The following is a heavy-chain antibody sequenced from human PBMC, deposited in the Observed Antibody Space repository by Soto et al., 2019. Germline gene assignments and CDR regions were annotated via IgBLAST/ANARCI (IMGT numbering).Heavy chain of an antibody. CDR2: ISYDGSNK. CDR3: AKAHERSGGFRTRSLYYYYMDV. V-gene: IGHV3-30-3*01. J-gene: IGHJ6*03. CDR1: GFTFSSYA. Sequence: PGGSLRLSCAASGFTFSSYAMHWVRQAPGKGLEWVAVISYDGSNKYYADSVKGRFTISRDNSKNTLYLQMNSLRAEDTAVYYCAKAHERSGGFRTRSLYYYYMDVWGKGTTVTVSS. D-gene: IGHD6-19*01.